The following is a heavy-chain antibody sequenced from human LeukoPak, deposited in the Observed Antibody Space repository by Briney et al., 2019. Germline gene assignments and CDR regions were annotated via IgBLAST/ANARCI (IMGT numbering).Heavy chain of an antibody. CDR2: IRYDGSDE. J-gene: IGHJ3*02. CDR1: GFSFNNYG. D-gene: IGHD3-10*01. V-gene: IGHV3-30*02. CDR3: AKGVRITMVRGAFDI. Sequence: PGGSLRLSCAASGFSFNNYGMHWVRQAPGRGLEWVAFIRYDGSDEYYADSVNGRFTISRDNAKNSLYLQMNSLRAEDTALYYCAKGVRITMVRGAFDIWGQGTMVTVSS.